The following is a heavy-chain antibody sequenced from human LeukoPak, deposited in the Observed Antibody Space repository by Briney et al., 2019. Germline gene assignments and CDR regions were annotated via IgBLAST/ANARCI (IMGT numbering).Heavy chain of an antibody. CDR3: ARGEGNTYYYGSGSYYHDY. D-gene: IGHD3-10*01. V-gene: IGHV3-30-3*01. J-gene: IGHJ4*02. Sequence: PGGSLRLSCAASGFTFSSYAMHWVRQAPGKGLEWVAVISYDGSNKYYADSVKGRFTISRDNSKNTLYLQMNSLRAEDTAVYYCARGEGNTYYYGSGSYYHDYWGQGTLVTVSS. CDR1: GFTFSSYA. CDR2: ISYDGSNK.